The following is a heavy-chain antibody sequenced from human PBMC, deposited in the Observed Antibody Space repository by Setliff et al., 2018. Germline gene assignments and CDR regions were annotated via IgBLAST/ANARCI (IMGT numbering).Heavy chain of an antibody. Sequence: SLRLSCAASGFSFDDYDMNWVRQAPGKGLEWVSSINWNSGRIVYADSVRGRFTISRDNAKNSLYLQMNSLRPDDTALYYCAKENYYSYMDVWGKGTTVTVSS. J-gene: IGHJ6*03. CDR2: INWNSGRI. V-gene: IGHV3-9*01. CDR1: GFSFDDYD. CDR3: AKENYYSYMDV.